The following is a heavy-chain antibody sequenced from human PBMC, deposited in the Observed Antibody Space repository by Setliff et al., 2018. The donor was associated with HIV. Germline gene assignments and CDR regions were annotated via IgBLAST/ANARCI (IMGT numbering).Heavy chain of an antibody. J-gene: IGHJ3*01. Sequence: SGPTLVNPTQTLTLTCTFSGFSLSTSGVSVGWIRQPPGKALGWLALIYWDDDKHYSPSLKSRLTITKDTSKNQVVLTMTNMDPVDTATYFCAHQELGYCSGGSCPPPHAFDVWGQGTWVT. CDR2: IYWDDDK. V-gene: IGHV2-5*02. CDR3: AHQELGYCSGGSCPPPHAFDV. D-gene: IGHD2-15*01. CDR1: GFSLSTSGVS.